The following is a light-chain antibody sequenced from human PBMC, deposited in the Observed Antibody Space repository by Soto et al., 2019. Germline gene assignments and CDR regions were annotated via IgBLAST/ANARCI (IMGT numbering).Light chain of an antibody. CDR2: GAS. CDR3: QQYGSSPGT. Sequence: EIVLTQSPGTLSLSPGERATLSCRASQSVSSSYLAWYQQKPGQAPRLLIYGASSRATGIPARFSGIGSGTDFTLTISRLEPEDFAVYYCQQYGSSPGTFGQGTKVEIK. CDR1: QSVSSSY. V-gene: IGKV3-20*01. J-gene: IGKJ1*01.